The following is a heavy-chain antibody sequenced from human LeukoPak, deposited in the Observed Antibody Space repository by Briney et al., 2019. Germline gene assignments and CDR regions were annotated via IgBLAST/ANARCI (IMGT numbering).Heavy chain of an antibody. CDR2: NYYSGST. V-gene: IGHV4-59*12. J-gene: IGHJ6*02. CDR1: GGSIIGYY. D-gene: IGHD4/OR15-4a*01. CDR3: ARYANSPYYYYAMDV. Sequence: SETLSLTCTVSGGSIIGYYLSWIRQPPGKGLEWIGSNYYSGSTNYNPSLKSRVTISVETSKNQFSLKLSSVTAADTAVYYCARYANSPYYYYAMDVWGQGTTVTVSS.